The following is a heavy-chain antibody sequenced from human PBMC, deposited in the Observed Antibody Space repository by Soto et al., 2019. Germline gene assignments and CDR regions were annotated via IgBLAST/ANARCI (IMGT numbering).Heavy chain of an antibody. V-gene: IGHV1-8*01. D-gene: IGHD2-15*01. J-gene: IGHJ4*02. CDR3: ARLLDCSGGSC. CDR2: MNPNSGDT. Sequence: ASVKVSCKASGYTFTSYNINWVRQATGQGLEWMGWMNPNSGDTGYAQKFQGRVTMTRNTSISTAYMELSSLRSEDTAVYYCARLLDCSGGSCWGQGTLVTVSS. CDR1: GYTFTSYN.